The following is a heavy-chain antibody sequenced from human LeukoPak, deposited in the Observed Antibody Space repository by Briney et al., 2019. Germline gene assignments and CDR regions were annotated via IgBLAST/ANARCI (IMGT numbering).Heavy chain of an antibody. V-gene: IGHV1-18*03. CDR2: ISAYNGNT. CDR1: GYTFTSYG. CDR3: ARDLADILASNWFDP. D-gene: IGHD5-12*01. Sequence: ASVKVSCKASGYTFTSYGISWVRQAPGQGLEWMGWISAYNGNTNYGQKLQGRVTMTTDTSTSTAYMELRCLTYDDMAVYYCARDLADILASNWFDPWGQGTLVTVSS. J-gene: IGHJ5*02.